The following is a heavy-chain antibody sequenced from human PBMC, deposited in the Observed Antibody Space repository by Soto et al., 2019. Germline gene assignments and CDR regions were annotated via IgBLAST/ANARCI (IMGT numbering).Heavy chain of an antibody. CDR2: ISSSSSYI. CDR3: ARERDFPQQYGMDV. V-gene: IGHV3-21*01. CDR1: GFTFSSYS. Sequence: EVQLVESGGGLVKPGGYLRLSCAASGFTFSSYSMNWVRQAPGKGLEWVSSISSSSSYIYYADSVKGRFTISRDKAKNSLDLQMNSRRAEDTAVYYCARERDFPQQYGMDVWGQGTTVTVSS. J-gene: IGHJ6*02. D-gene: IGHD6-13*01.